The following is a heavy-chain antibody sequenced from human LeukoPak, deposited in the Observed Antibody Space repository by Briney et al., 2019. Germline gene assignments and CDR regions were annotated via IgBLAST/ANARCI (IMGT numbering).Heavy chain of an antibody. Sequence: GGSLRLSCAASGFTFSSYWMSWVRQAPGKGLEWVANIKQDGSEKYYVDSVKGRFTISRDNAKNSLYLQMNSLRAEDTAVYYCAKNYQWLVEKGAFDIWGQGTMVTVSS. CDR3: AKNYQWLVEKGAFDI. J-gene: IGHJ3*02. D-gene: IGHD6-19*01. CDR1: GFTFSSYW. V-gene: IGHV3-7*03. CDR2: IKQDGSEK.